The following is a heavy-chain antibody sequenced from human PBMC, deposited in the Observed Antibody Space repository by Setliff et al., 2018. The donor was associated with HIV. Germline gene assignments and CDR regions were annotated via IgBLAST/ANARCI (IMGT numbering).Heavy chain of an antibody. J-gene: IGHJ4*02. CDR1: GFTFSDYP. CDR2: ITDSGSTT. V-gene: IGHV3-23*01. D-gene: IGHD1-7*01. CDR3: AKDARWNYVGFDY. Sequence: PGGSLRLSCAASGFTFSDYPMSWVRLTPGKGLEWVSGITDSGSTTYYDDSVKGRFTISRDNSKNTLYLQINSLRAEDTAVYYCAKDARWNYVGFDYWGQGTLVTVSS.